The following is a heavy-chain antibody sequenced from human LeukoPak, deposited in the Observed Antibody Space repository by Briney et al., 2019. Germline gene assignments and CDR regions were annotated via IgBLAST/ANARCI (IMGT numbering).Heavy chain of an antibody. CDR2: IYNTWIT. J-gene: IGHJ4*02. CDR3: ARGRRPYYFDY. CDR1: GRSISTYY. V-gene: IGHV4-59*01. Sequence: SETLSLTCAVSGRSISTYYWSWIRQPPGKGLEWIGYIYNTWITNYKPSLESRVTISVDTSKNQFSLRLSSVTAADTAVYYCARGRRPYYFDYWGQGIKVTVSS.